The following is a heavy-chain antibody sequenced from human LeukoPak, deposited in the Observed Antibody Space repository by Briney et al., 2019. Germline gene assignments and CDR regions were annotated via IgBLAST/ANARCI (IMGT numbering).Heavy chain of an antibody. Sequence: GGSLRLSCAASGFTFSDCYVSWIRQAPGKGLEWVSYISDSGSTIKYADSVKGRFAISRDNAKNSVYLQMSSLRAEDTAVYYCARGISKNDYWGQGTLVTVSS. CDR3: ARGISKNDY. J-gene: IGHJ4*02. CDR2: ISDSGSTI. V-gene: IGHV3-11*04. CDR1: GFTFSDCY.